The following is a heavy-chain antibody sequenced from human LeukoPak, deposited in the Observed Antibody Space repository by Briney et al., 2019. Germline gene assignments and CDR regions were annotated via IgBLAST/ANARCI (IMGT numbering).Heavy chain of an antibody. CDR1: GFTVSSNY. Sequence: GGSLRLSCAASGFTVSSNYMSWVRQAPGKGLEWVSVIYSGGSTHYADSVKGRFTISRDNSKNTLYLQMNSLRAEDTAVYYCAKGSGWGIVATIFDYWGQGTLVTVSS. CDR2: IYSGGST. D-gene: IGHD5-12*01. V-gene: IGHV3-53*01. CDR3: AKGSGWGIVATIFDY. J-gene: IGHJ4*02.